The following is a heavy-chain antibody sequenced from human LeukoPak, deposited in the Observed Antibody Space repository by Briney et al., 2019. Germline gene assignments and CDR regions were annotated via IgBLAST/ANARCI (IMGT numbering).Heavy chain of an antibody. D-gene: IGHD1-26*01. Sequence: SETLSLTCTVSGGSISSYYWSWIRQPPGKGLEWIGYIYYSGSTNYNPSLKSRVTISLDTSKNQFSLTLSSVTAAATAVYYCARHGSGSYFEYFQHWGQGTLVTVSS. CDR2: IYYSGST. CDR1: GGSISSYY. J-gene: IGHJ1*01. CDR3: ARHGSGSYFEYFQH. V-gene: IGHV4-59*01.